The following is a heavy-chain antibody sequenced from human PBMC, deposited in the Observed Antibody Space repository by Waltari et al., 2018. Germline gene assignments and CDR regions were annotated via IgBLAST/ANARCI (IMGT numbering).Heavy chain of an antibody. CDR1: GYSFTSYW. CDR3: ARRPYYDLSGMDV. Sequence: EVQLVQSGAEVKKPGESLKISCKGSGYSFTSYWLGWVRQMPGKGLEWMGIIYPGDSDTRYSPSVQGQVTISADKSISTADLQWSSLKASDTAMYYCARRPYYDLSGMDVWGQGTTVTVSS. V-gene: IGHV5-51*01. D-gene: IGHD3-3*01. J-gene: IGHJ6*02. CDR2: IYPGDSDT.